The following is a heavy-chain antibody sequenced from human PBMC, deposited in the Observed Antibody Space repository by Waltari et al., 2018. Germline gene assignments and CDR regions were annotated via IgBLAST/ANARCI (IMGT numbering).Heavy chain of an antibody. CDR1: GAPFSTYA. D-gene: IGHD2-15*01. J-gene: IGHJ4*02. Sequence: EVQLLESGVGLVQPGGSLISPGAAPGAPFSTYALRGGRPGPGKGVGGGSAIRGSGGSTYYADSVKGRFTISRDNSKNTLYLQMNSLRAEDTAVYYCAKVPYGGNYFDYWGQGTLVTVSS. CDR2: IRGSGGST. V-gene: IGHV3-23*01. CDR3: AKVPYGGNYFDY.